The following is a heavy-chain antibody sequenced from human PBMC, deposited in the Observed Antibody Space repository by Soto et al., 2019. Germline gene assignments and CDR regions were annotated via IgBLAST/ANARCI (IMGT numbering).Heavy chain of an antibody. J-gene: IGHJ4*02. CDR2: ITGSGGST. CDR1: GFTFSSYG. D-gene: IGHD3-10*01. V-gene: IGHV3-23*01. Sequence: GGSLRISCAASGFTFSSYGMSWVRQAPGKGLEGVSGITGSGGSTYSGDSVKGRFTVSRDNSKNTLYLQMNSLTAEDAAVYYCAKGWIGELLFDYWGQGTLVTVSS. CDR3: AKGWIGELLFDY.